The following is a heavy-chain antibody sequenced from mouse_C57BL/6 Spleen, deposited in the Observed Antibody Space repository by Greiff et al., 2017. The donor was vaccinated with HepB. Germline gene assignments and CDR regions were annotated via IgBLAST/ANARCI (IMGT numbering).Heavy chain of an antibody. CDR1: GYTFTSYG. D-gene: IGHD1-1*01. V-gene: IGHV1-81*01. Sequence: QVQLQQPGAELARPGASVKLSCKASGYTFTSYGISWVKQRTGQGLEWIGEIYPRSGNTYYNEKFKGKATLTADKSSSTAYMELRSLTSEDSAVYFCARRGGSSYDFDVWGTGTTVTVSS. CDR3: ARRGGSSYDFDV. CDR2: IYPRSGNT. J-gene: IGHJ1*03.